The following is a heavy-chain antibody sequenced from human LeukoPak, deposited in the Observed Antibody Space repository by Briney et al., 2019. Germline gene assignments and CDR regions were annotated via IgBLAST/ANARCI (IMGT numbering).Heavy chain of an antibody. D-gene: IGHD3-16*01. V-gene: IGHV3-23*01. J-gene: IGHJ1*01. CDR2: SSSIGGRT. CDR1: AFTFRSYG. Sequence: PGGSLRLSCAASAFTFRSYGMSWVRQAPGKGLEWVSGSSSIGGRTYYADSVKGRFTVTRDNSRNTLHLQMNSLRVDDTGVYYCAKDDAWGRFYHWGQGTLVTVSS. CDR3: AKDDAWGRFYH.